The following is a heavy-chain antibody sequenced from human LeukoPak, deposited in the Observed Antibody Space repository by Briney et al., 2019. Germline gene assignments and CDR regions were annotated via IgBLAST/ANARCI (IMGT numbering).Heavy chain of an antibody. J-gene: IGHJ4*02. CDR3: ARIEYSGYDFRGGADY. V-gene: IGHV4-34*01. Sequence: SETLSLTCAVYGGSFSGYYWSWIRQPPGKGLEWIGEINHSGSTNYNPSLKSRVTISVDTFKNQFSLKLSSVTAADTAVYYCARIEYSGYDFRGGADYWGQGTLVTVSS. D-gene: IGHD5-12*01. CDR1: GGSFSGYY. CDR2: INHSGST.